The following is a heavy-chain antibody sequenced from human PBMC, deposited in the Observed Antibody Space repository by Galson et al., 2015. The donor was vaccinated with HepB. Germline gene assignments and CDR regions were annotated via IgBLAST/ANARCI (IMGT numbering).Heavy chain of an antibody. V-gene: IGHV3-21*01. CDR2: ISSSSSYI. D-gene: IGHD3-9*01. Sequence: LRLSCAASGFPFSSYSMNWVRQAPGKGLEWVSSISSSSSYIYYADSVKGRFTISRDNAKNSLYLQMNSLRAEDTAVNYCARDRHDILTGYYSPWGQGTLVTVSS. J-gene: IGHJ5*02. CDR1: GFPFSSYS. CDR3: ARDRHDILTGYYSP.